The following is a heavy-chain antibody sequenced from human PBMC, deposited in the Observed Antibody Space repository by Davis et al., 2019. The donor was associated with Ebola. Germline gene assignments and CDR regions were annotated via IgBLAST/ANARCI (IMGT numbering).Heavy chain of an antibody. J-gene: IGHJ4*02. CDR1: GFTFSGSA. D-gene: IGHD1-1*01. CDR3: TRAGNDNDY. CDR2: IRSKANSYAT. V-gene: IGHV3-73*01. Sequence: LSLTCAASGFTFSGSAMHWVRQASGKGLEWVGRIRSKANSYATAYAASVKGRFTISRDDSKNTAYLQMNSLKTEDTAVYYCTRAGNDNDYWGQGTLVTVSS.